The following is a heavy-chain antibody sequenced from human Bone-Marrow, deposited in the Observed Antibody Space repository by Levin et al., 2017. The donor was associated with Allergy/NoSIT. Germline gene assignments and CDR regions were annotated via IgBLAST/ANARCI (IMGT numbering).Heavy chain of an antibody. CDR2: IVYDGSNK. CDR3: ASGGSYFRVDY. V-gene: IGHV3-30-3*01. CDR1: GFTFSSYA. D-gene: IGHD1-26*01. J-gene: IGHJ4*02. Sequence: GGSLRLSCAASGFTFSSYAVHWFRQAPGKGLEWLALIVYDGSNKLYADSVKGRFTISRDNSNNMVYLQMNSLRTEDTAMYYCASGGSYFRVDYWGQGTLVTVSS.